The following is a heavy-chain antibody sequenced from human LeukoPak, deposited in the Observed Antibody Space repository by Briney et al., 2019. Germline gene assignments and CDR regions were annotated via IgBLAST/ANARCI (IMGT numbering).Heavy chain of an antibody. D-gene: IGHD2-21*01. CDR3: ARDRTAASCYGSFDY. CDR2: MSYDGSNK. V-gene: IGHV3-30-3*01. Sequence: GGSLRLSCAASGFTFSNYAMHWVRQAPGKGLEWVAVMSYDGSNKYYADSVKGRFTISRDNSKDTLYLQMSSLRTEDTAVYYCARDRTAASCYGSFDYWGQGTLVTVSS. J-gene: IGHJ4*02. CDR1: GFTFSNYA.